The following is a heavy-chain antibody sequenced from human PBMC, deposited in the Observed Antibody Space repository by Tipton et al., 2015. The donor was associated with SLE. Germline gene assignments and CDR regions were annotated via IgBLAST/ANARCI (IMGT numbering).Heavy chain of an antibody. Sequence: QLVQSGAEVKKPGASVKVSCKASGYTFTSYGLSWVRQAPGQGLEWVGWISGYNGDTNYAQKLQDRVTMTTDTTTSTAYMELSSLRSEDTALYYCARGAYYGFSPDFDYWGQGTLVTVSS. CDR2: ISGYNGDT. CDR1: GYTFTSYG. D-gene: IGHD3-3*01. CDR3: ARGAYYGFSPDFDY. V-gene: IGHV1-18*01. J-gene: IGHJ4*02.